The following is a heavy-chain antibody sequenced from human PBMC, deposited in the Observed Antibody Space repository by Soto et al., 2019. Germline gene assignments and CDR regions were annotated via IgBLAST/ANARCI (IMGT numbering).Heavy chain of an antibody. CDR1: GYGFTTYG. D-gene: IGHD1-1*01. J-gene: IGHJ4*02. V-gene: IGHV1-18*01. CDR3: PRVRYGDY. Sequence: QVHLVQSGAEVKKPGASVKVSCKGSGYGFTTYGITWVRQAPGQGLEWMAWISAHNGNTNYARKLQGRVTVTRDTSTSTAYMELRSLRSDDTAVYYCPRVRYGDYWGQGALVTVSS. CDR2: ISAHNGNT.